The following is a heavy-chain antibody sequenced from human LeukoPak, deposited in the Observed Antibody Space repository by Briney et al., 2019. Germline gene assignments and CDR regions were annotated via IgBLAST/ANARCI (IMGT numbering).Heavy chain of an antibody. Sequence: QSGGSLRLSCAASGFIFRDYSRHWVRQAPGEGLVWVSRIKNDGRTTTYADTVKGRFTISRDNAKSTLFLQMDSLRAEDTAVYYCIRDLDWNYGDYWGQGSLVTVSS. CDR1: GFIFRDYS. CDR3: IRDLDWNYGDY. CDR2: IKNDGRTT. J-gene: IGHJ4*02. D-gene: IGHD1-7*01. V-gene: IGHV3-74*03.